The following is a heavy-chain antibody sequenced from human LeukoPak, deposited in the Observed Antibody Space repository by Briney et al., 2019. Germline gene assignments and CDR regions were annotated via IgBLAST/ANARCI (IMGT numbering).Heavy chain of an antibody. CDR2: INPNSGGT. D-gene: IGHD5-12*01. V-gene: IGHV1-2*02. CDR3: ARETYSGYDDNWFDP. Sequence: ASVKVSCKASGYTFTGYYMHWVRQAPGQGLEWMGWINPNSGGTNYAQKIQGRVTMTRDTSISTAYMELSRLRSDDTAVYYCARETYSGYDDNWFDPWGQGTLVTASS. J-gene: IGHJ5*02. CDR1: GYTFTGYY.